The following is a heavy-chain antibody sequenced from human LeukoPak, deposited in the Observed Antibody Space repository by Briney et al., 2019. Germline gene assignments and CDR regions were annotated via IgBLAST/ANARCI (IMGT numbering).Heavy chain of an antibody. J-gene: IGHJ4*02. V-gene: IGHV3-30*03. CDR3: ARGMVRGVLPY. D-gene: IGHD3-10*01. Sequence: GGSLRLSCAASGFIFSTYDMHWVRQAPGKGLEWVAVISNDANNKYYVDSVNGRFTISRDNSKNTVYLQMTSLRADDTAVYYCARGMVRGVLPYWGQGTLVTVSS. CDR1: GFIFSTYD. CDR2: ISNDANNK.